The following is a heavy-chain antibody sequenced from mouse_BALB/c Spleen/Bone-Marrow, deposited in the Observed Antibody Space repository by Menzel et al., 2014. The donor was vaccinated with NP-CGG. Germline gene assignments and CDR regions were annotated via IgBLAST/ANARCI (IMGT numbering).Heavy chain of an antibody. D-gene: IGHD1-1*01. CDR3: TRETAIVADFDY. CDR1: AYSITSGYG. J-gene: IGHJ2*01. Sequence: EVKLMESGPDLVKPSQSVSLTCTVTAYSITSGYGWHWIRQFPGNRLEWMGYIHYSGNTDYNPSLKSRISITRDTPKNQFFLQLNSLTTEDTATYYCTRETAIVADFDYWGQGTTLTVSS. V-gene: IGHV3-1*02. CDR2: IHYSGNT.